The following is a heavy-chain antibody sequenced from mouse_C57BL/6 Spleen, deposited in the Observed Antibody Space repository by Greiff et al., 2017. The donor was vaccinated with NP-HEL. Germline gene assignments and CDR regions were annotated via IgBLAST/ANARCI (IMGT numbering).Heavy chain of an antibody. CDR3: ARDGDGYPAWFAY. CDR1: GYTFTSYW. CDR2: INPSSGYT. V-gene: IGHV1-7*01. J-gene: IGHJ3*01. Sequence: QVQLKQSGAELAKPGASVKLSCKASGYTFTSYWMHWVKQRPGQGLEWIGYINPSSGYTKYNQKFKDKATLTADKSSSTAYMQLSSLTYEDSAVYYCARDGDGYPAWFAYWGQGTLVTVSA. D-gene: IGHD2-3*01.